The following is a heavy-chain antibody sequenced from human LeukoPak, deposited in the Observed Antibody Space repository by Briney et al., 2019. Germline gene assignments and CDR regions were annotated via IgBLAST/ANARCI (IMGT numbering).Heavy chain of an antibody. V-gene: IGHV1-8*03. CDR3: ARGGGVEDSSSWSTEYYYYYMDV. CDR1: GYTFTSYD. J-gene: IGHJ6*03. CDR2: MNPNSGNT. D-gene: IGHD6-13*01. Sequence: ASVKVSCKASGYTFTSYDINWVRQATGQGLEWMGWMNPNSGNTGYAQKFQGRVTITRNTSISTAYMELSSLRSEDTAVYYCARGGGVEDSSSWSTEYYYYYMDVWGKGTTVTVSS.